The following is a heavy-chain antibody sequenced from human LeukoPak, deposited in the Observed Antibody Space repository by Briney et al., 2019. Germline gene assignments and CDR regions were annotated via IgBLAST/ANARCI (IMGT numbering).Heavy chain of an antibody. J-gene: IGHJ6*03. CDR3: AKDLIEDAGIYYYYYMDV. CDR1: GFTFSSYG. V-gene: IGHV3-23*01. Sequence: PGGSLRLSCAASGFTFSSYGMSWVRQAPGKGLEWVSAISGSGGSTYYADSVKGRFTISRDNSKNSLYLQMNSLRAEDTALYYCAKDLIEDAGIYYYYYMDVWGKGTTVTVSS. CDR2: ISGSGGST. D-gene: IGHD5/OR15-5a*01.